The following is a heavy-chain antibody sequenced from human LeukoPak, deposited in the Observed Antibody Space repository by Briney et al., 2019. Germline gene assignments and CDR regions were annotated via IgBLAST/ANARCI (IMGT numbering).Heavy chain of an antibody. CDR3: ARETSGYDSLGYFDY. D-gene: IGHD5-12*01. CDR1: GGSISSYS. J-gene: IGHJ4*02. CDR2: IYTSGST. Sequence: SETLSLTCTVSGGSISSYSWSWIRQPPGKGLEWIGYIYTSGSTTYNPSLKSRVTISVDSSKNQFSLKLSSVTAADTAVYYCARETSGYDSLGYFDYWGQGTLVTVSS. V-gene: IGHV4-4*09.